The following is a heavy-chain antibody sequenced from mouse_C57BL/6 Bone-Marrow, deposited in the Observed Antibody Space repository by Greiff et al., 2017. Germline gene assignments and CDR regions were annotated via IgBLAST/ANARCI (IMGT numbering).Heavy chain of an antibody. V-gene: IGHV1-63*01. CDR3: ARRWLLYYIDY. Sequence: VQLQESGAELVRPGTSVKMSCKASGYTFTNYWIGWAKQRPGHGLEWIGDIYPGDGYTKYHEKFKGKATLTADKSSSTAYMQFSSLTSEDSAIYYCARRWLLYYIDYWGQGTTLTVSS. D-gene: IGHD2-3*01. J-gene: IGHJ2*01. CDR1: GYTFTNYW. CDR2: IYPGDGYT.